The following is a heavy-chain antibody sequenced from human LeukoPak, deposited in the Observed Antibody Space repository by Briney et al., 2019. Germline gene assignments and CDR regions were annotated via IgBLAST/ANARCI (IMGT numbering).Heavy chain of an antibody. CDR3: ARDSPLITMSY. CDR1: GFTFSSHG. D-gene: IGHD3-22*01. J-gene: IGHJ4*02. V-gene: IGHV3-30*03. Sequence: GGSLRLSCTASGFTFSSHGMHWVRQTPGKGLEWVAVISYDGSNKYYADSVKGRFTISRDNAKNSLYLQMNSLRAEDTAVYYCARDSPLITMSYWGQGTLVTVSS. CDR2: ISYDGSNK.